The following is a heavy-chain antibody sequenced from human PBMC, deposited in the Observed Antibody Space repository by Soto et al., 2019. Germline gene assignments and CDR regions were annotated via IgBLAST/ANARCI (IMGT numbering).Heavy chain of an antibody. CDR2: IYYSGST. Sequence: SETLSLTCTVSGGSISSSSYYWGWIRQPPGKGLEWIGSIYYSGSTYYNPSLKSRVTISVDTSKNQFSLKLSSVTAADTAVYYCARQAYYDILTGFNYMDVWGKGTTVTVS. J-gene: IGHJ6*03. CDR3: ARQAYYDILTGFNYMDV. CDR1: GGSISSSSYY. V-gene: IGHV4-39*01. D-gene: IGHD3-9*01.